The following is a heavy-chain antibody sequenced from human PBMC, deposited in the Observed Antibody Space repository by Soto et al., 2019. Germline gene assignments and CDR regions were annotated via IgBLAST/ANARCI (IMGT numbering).Heavy chain of an antibody. D-gene: IGHD2-2*02. V-gene: IGHV1-8*01. J-gene: IGHJ6*02. CDR1: GYTFTSYD. CDR2: MNPNSGNT. CDR3: ARMYCSSTSCYTGGYYYGMDV. Sequence: ASVKVSCKASGYTFTSYDINWVRQATGQGLEWMGWMNPNSGNTGYAQKFQGRVTMTRNTSISTAYMELSSLRSEDTAVYYCARMYCSSTSCYTGGYYYGMDVWGQGTTVTVSS.